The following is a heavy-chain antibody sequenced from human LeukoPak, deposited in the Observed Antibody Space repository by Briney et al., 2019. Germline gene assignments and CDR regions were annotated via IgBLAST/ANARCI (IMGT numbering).Heavy chain of an antibody. J-gene: IGHJ4*02. Sequence: SETLSLTCTVSGGSISSRSYYWGWIRQPPGRGLEWIGTIYYSGSTYYNPSLKSRVTISVDTSKNQFSLKLSSVTAADTAVYYCARTEWELLGGVRPFDYWGQGTLVTVSS. CDR1: GGSISSRSYY. V-gene: IGHV4-39*07. CDR2: IYYSGST. CDR3: ARTEWELLGGVRPFDY. D-gene: IGHD1-26*01.